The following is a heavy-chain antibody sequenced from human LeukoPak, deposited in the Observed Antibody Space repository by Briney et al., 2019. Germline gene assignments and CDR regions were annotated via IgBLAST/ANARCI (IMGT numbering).Heavy chain of an antibody. Sequence: GGSLRLSCAASGFTFSSYAMHWVRQAPGKGLEWVAVISYDGSNKYYADSVKGRFTISRDNSKNTLYLQMNSPRAEDTAVYYCAKYYYGSRDVWGKGTTVTVSS. CDR1: GFTFSSYA. CDR2: ISYDGSNK. CDR3: AKYYYGSRDV. J-gene: IGHJ6*04. D-gene: IGHD3-10*01. V-gene: IGHV3-30*04.